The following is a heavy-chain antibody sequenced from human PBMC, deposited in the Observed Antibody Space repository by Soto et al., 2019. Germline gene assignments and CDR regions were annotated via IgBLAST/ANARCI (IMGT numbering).Heavy chain of an antibody. CDR3: VKGNQLLRYYFEY. D-gene: IGHD1-26*01. V-gene: IGHV3-64D*06. J-gene: IGHJ4*02. CDR1: RFTFSNRA. CDR2: ITSDGDRT. Sequence: LXLSCSASRFTFSNRAMHWFGQAPGKGLEYVSGITSDGDRTYHADSVKGRFTISRDNSKNMLYLQMSSLRVDDTAIYYCVKGNQLLRYYFEYWAQGTPVTVSS.